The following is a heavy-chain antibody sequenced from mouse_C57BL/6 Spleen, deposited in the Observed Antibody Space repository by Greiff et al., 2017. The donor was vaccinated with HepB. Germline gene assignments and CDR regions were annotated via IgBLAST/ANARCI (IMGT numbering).Heavy chain of an antibody. V-gene: IGHV1-36*01. Sequence: LVKPGPSVKISCKASGFTFTDYYMHWVKQSHGKSLEWIGLVYPYNGGTSYNQKFKGKATLTVDTSPHTAYLELKSLTSEDYAVYYCARRDNHDAMDYRGEGTSVTGYS. J-gene: IGHJ4*01. D-gene: IGHD3-3*01. CDR1: GFTFTDYY. CDR2: VYPYNGGT. CDR3: ARRDNHDAMDY.